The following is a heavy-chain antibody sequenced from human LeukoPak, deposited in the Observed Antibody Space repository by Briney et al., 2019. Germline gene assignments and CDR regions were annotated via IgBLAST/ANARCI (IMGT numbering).Heavy chain of an antibody. CDR1: EFSVGSNY. J-gene: IGHJ4*02. CDR3: ARIRGWVYFDY. D-gene: IGHD3-10*01. V-gene: IGHV3-53*01. CDR2: IYSGGST. Sequence: PGGSLRLSCAASEFSVGSNYMTWVRQAPGKGLEWVSLIYSGGSTYYADSVKGRFTISRDNSKNTLYLQMNSLRAEDTAVYYCARIRGWVYFDYWGQGTLVTVSS.